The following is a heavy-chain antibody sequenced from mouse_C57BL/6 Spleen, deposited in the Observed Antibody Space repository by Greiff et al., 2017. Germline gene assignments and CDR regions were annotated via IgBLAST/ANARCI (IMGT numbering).Heavy chain of an antibody. Sequence: QVQLQQPGAELVKPGASVKLSCKASGYTFTDYWMQWVKQRHGKGLEWIGEIDPSDSYTNYNQKFKGKATLTVDTSSSPAYMQLSSLTSEDSAVYYGAKCYSNYEGYFDVWGTGTTVTVSS. CDR1: GYTFTDYW. CDR2: IDPSDSYT. V-gene: IGHV1-50*01. CDR3: AKCYSNYEGYFDV. D-gene: IGHD2-5*01. J-gene: IGHJ1*03.